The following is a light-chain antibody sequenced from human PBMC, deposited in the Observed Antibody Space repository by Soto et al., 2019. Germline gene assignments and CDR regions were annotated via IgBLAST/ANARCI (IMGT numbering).Light chain of an antibody. V-gene: IGLV2-14*03. J-gene: IGLJ1*01. CDR3: ISFTTSVTYV. CDR2: GVS. CDR1: SSDVGAYNY. Sequence: QSALTQPASVSGSPGQSITVSCTGTSSDVGAYNYVSWYQQHPGKAPKLIISGVSNRPSGVSNRFSASKSGNTASLTISGLQAEDEAHYYCISFTTSVTYVFGTGTKLTVL.